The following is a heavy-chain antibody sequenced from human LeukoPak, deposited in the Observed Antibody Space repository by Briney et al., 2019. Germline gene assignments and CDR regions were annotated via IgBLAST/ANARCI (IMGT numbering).Heavy chain of an antibody. CDR3: ARGPLYYYDSSGYWGV. D-gene: IGHD3-22*01. Sequence: SETLSLTCAVYGGSFSGYYWSWIRQPPGKGLEWIGEINHSGSTNYNPSLKSRVTKSVDTSKNQFSLKLSSVTAADTAVYYCARGPLYYYDSSGYWGVWGKGTTVTVSS. V-gene: IGHV4-34*01. CDR2: INHSGST. CDR1: GGSFSGYY. J-gene: IGHJ6*04.